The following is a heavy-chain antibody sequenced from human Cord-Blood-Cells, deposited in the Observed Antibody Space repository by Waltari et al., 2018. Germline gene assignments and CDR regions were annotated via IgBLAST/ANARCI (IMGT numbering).Heavy chain of an antibody. CDR2: IYYSGST. Sequence: QLQLQESGPGLVKPSETLSLTCTVPGGSISSSSYYWGWIRQPPGKGREWIGGIYYSGSTYYTPSRRSRVTISVDTSKNQFSLKLSSVTAADTAVYYCARRLTRWYFDLWGRGTLVTVSS. CDR1: GGSISSSSYY. CDR3: ARRLTRWYFDL. D-gene: IGHD4-4*01. J-gene: IGHJ2*01. V-gene: IGHV4-39*01.